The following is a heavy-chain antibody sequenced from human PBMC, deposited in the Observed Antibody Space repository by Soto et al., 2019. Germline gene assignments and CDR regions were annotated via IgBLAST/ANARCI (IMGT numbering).Heavy chain of an antibody. CDR1: GFTFTSSA. CDR3: AASNKQQLDDFDY. J-gene: IGHJ4*02. CDR2: IVVGSGNT. Sequence: SVKVSCKASGFTFTSSAVQWVRQARGQRLEWIGWIVVGSGNTNYAQKFQERVTITRDMSTSTAYMELSSLRSEDTAVYYCAASNKQQLDDFDYWGQGTLVTVSS. D-gene: IGHD6-13*01. V-gene: IGHV1-58*01.